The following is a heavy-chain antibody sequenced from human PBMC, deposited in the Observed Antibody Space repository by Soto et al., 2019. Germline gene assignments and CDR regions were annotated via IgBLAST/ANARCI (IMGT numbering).Heavy chain of an antibody. V-gene: IGHV3-21*01. D-gene: IGHD3-3*01. CDR1: GFTFSSYS. J-gene: IGHJ6*02. CDR2: ISSSSSYI. CDR3: ARATYYDFWSGSKYYGMDV. Sequence: GGSLRLSCAASGFTFSSYSMNWVRQAPGKGLEWVSSISSSSSYIYYADSVKGRFTISRDNAKNSLYLQMNSLRAEDTAVYYCARATYYDFWSGSKYYGMDVWGQGTTVTVSS.